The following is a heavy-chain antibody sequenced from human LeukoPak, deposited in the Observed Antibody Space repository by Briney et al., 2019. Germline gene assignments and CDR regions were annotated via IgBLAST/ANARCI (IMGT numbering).Heavy chain of an antibody. Sequence: GGSLRLSCGASGFTFRSFAVSWVRQAPGKGLEWVSIISGSGDTTYFADSVKGRFTISRDNSENTLYLQLNSLRAEDTAVYYCARSSGSYYKTTLLSDAFDIWGQGTMVTVSS. J-gene: IGHJ3*02. CDR1: GFTFRSFA. CDR3: ARSSGSYYKTTLLSDAFDI. D-gene: IGHD1-26*01. CDR2: ISGSGDTT. V-gene: IGHV3-23*01.